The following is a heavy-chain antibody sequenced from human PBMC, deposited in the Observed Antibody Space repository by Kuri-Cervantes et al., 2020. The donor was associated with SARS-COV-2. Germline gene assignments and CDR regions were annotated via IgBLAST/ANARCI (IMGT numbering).Heavy chain of an antibody. D-gene: IGHD3-9*01. V-gene: IGHV5-10-1*01. CDR1: GYSFTSYW. CDR2: IDPSDSYT. Sequence: KVSCKGPGYSFTSYWISWVRQMPGKGLEWMGRIDPSDSYTNYSPSFQGHVTISADKSISTAYLQWSSLKASDTAMYYCARHVLMKGFDILTGPNWFDPWGQGTLVTVSS. CDR3: ARHVLMKGFDILTGPNWFDP. J-gene: IGHJ5*02.